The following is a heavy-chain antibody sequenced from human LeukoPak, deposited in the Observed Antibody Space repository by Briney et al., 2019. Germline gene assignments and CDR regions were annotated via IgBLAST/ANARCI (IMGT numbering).Heavy chain of an antibody. CDR2: ISGSGGNT. J-gene: IGHJ3*02. Sequence: GGSLRLSCAASGLTFSSYAMNWVRQAPGKGLEWVSAISGSGGNTYYADSVKGRFTISRDNSKNTLHLQMNSLRAEDTAVYYCANPRGNYGAYAFDIWGQGTMVTVSS. CDR3: ANPRGNYGAYAFDI. CDR1: GLTFSSYA. D-gene: IGHD4-17*01. V-gene: IGHV3-23*01.